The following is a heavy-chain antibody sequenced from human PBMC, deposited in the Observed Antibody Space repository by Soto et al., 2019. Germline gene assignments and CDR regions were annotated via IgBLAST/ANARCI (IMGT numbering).Heavy chain of an antibody. CDR3: ARSNYDFWSGGSLDI. V-gene: IGHV3-7*03. Sequence: GGSLRLSCAASGFSFSSYLMNWVRQAPGKGLEWVANIKQDGSQKYYVDSVTGRFTISRDNAKNSLYLQMNSLRAEDTAIYYCARSNYDFWSGGSLDIWGQGTMVTVSS. CDR1: GFSFSSYL. D-gene: IGHD3-3*01. J-gene: IGHJ3*02. CDR2: IKQDGSQK.